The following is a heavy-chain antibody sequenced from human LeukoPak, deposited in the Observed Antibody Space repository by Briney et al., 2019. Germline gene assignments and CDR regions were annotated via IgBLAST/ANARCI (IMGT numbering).Heavy chain of an antibody. Sequence: GEPLKISCRGSGYGFPSYWIGWVRQMPGKGLEWMGIIYPGDSDTRYSPSFQGQVTISADKSISTAYPQWSSLKASDTAMYYCARQDIAAAGLDYWGQGTLVTVSS. CDR3: ARQDIAAAGLDY. J-gene: IGHJ4*02. CDR2: IYPGDSDT. CDR1: GYGFPSYW. D-gene: IGHD6-13*01. V-gene: IGHV5-51*01.